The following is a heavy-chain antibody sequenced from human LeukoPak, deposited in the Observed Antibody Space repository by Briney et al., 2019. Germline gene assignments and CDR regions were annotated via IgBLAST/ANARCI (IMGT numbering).Heavy chain of an antibody. CDR2: INHSGST. CDR3: ARGNWLLDY. V-gene: IGHV4-34*01. CDR1: GGSFSGYY. D-gene: IGHD3-22*01. J-gene: IGHJ4*02. Sequence: PSETLSLTCAVYGGSFSGYYWSWIPQPPGKGLEWIGEINHSGSTNYNPSLKSRVTISVDTSKNQFSLKLSSVTAADTAVYYCARGNWLLDYWGQGTLVTVSS.